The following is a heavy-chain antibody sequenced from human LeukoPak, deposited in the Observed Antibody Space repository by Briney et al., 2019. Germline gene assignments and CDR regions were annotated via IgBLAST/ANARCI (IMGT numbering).Heavy chain of an antibody. CDR1: GFTFTTYW. J-gene: IGHJ4*02. CDR2: IKQDGSEK. CDR3: ARSGNYDC. D-gene: IGHD1-1*01. V-gene: IGHV3-7*01. Sequence: GGSLRLSCAASGFTFTTYWMSWVRQAPGKGLEWVANIKQDGSEKLYVDSVKGRFTISRDNAKNSLYLQMNSLRDEDTAVYYCARSGNYDCWGQGTLVTVSS.